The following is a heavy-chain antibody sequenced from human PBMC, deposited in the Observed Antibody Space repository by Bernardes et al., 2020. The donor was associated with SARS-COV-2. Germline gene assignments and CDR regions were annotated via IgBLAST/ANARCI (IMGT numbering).Heavy chain of an antibody. CDR2: IYHSGST. D-gene: IGHD2-2*01. Sequence: SETLSLTCAVSGGSISSSNWWSWVRQPPGKGLEWIGEIYHSGSTNYNPSLKSRVTISVDKSKNQFSLKLSSVTAADTAVYYCARGIVPAANGDNWFDPWGQGTLVTVSS. CDR1: GGSISSSNW. CDR3: ARGIVPAANGDNWFDP. V-gene: IGHV4-4*02. J-gene: IGHJ5*02.